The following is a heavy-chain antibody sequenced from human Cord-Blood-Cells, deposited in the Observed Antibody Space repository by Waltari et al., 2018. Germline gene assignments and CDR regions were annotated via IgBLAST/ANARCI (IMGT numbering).Heavy chain of an antibody. D-gene: IGHD7-27*01. Sequence: VQLVQSGAEVKKPGASVKVYCKASGYTFTSYYMHWVRQAPGQGLEWMGIINPSGGSTSYAQKFQGRVTMTRDTSTSTVYMELSSLRSEDTAVYYCASSQKTGDLDYWGQGTLVTVSS. J-gene: IGHJ4*02. CDR1: GYTFTSYY. CDR2: INPSGGST. V-gene: IGHV1-46*01. CDR3: ASSQKTGDLDY.